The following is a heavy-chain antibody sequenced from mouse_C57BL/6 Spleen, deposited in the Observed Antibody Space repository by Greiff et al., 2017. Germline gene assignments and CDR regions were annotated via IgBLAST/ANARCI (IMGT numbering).Heavy chain of an antibody. CDR2: INPYNGDT. CDR3: ARKEISYAYAIDD. CDR1: GYSFTGYF. Sequence: EVQLQQSGPELVKPGDSVQISCKASGYSFTGYFMNWVMQSHGKSLEWIGRINPYNGDTFYNQKFKGKATLTVDKSSSTALMALRSLTSEDSAVYYCARKEISYAYAIDDWGTGTSVTVSS. V-gene: IGHV1-20*01. J-gene: IGHJ4*01. D-gene: IGHD1-1*01.